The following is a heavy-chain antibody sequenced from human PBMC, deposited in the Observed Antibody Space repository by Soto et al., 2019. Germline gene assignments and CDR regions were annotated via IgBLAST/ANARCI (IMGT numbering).Heavy chain of an antibody. V-gene: IGHV6-1*01. J-gene: IGHJ3*02. CDR3: ARDKWYRPGDAFDI. CDR2: TYYRSKWYN. D-gene: IGHD2-2*01. CDR1: GDSVSGNSAA. Sequence: QTLSLTCAISGDSVSGNSAAWNWIRQSPSRGLEWLGRTYYRSKWYNDYAVSVKSRITINPDTSKNQFSLQLNSVTPEDTAVYYCARDKWYRPGDAFDIWGQGTMVTVSS.